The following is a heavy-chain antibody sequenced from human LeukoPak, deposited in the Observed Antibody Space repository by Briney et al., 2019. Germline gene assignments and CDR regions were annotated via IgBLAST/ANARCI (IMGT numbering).Heavy chain of an antibody. CDR1: GYTFTSYA. D-gene: IGHD1-26*01. CDR2: INTNTGNP. Sequence: ASVKVSCKASGYTFTSYAMSWVRQAPGQGLEWMGRINTNTGNPTYAQGFTGRFVFSLDTSVSTAYLQISSLKAEDTAVYYCARGGSYYEDNIDYWGQGTLVTVSS. V-gene: IGHV7-4-1*02. J-gene: IGHJ4*02. CDR3: ARGGSYYEDNIDY.